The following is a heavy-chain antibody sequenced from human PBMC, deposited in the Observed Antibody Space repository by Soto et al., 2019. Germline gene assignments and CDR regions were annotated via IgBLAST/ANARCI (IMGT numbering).Heavy chain of an antibody. CDR3: ARGGNWFDP. J-gene: IGHJ5*02. CDR2: IDQGGGEK. Sequence: EVQLVESGGGLVQPGGSLRLSCAASGFSFSTYWMAWVRQAPGKGLEWVANIDQGGGEKYYVDSVRGRFTISRDNARNSLYLQLKSRSAEDRAIYYCARGGNWFDPGAREPWSPSPQ. D-gene: IGHD3-10*01. CDR1: GFSFSTYW. V-gene: IGHV3-7*05.